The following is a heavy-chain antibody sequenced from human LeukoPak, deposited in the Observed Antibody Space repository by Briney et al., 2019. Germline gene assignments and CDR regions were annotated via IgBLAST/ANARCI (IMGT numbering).Heavy chain of an antibody. CDR1: GGSISSYY. D-gene: IGHD3-22*01. V-gene: IGHV4-59*01. Sequence: SETLSLTCTVPGGSISSYYWSWIRQPPGKGLEWIGYIYYSGSTNYNPSLKSRVTISVDTSKNQFSLKLSSVTAADTAVYYCARDDSSGYYRVWGQGTLVTVSS. CDR3: ARDDSSGYYRV. CDR2: IYYSGST. J-gene: IGHJ4*02.